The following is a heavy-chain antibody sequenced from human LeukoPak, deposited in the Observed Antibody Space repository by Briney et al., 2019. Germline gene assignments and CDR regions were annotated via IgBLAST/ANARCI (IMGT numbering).Heavy chain of an antibody. J-gene: IGHJ5*02. CDR2: IYTSGST. V-gene: IGHV4-61*02. CDR3: AREDYDILTGYPRFDP. CDR1: GGSISSGSYY. D-gene: IGHD3-9*01. Sequence: SETLSLTCTVAGGSISSGSYYWSWIRQPAGKGLEWIGRIYTSGSTNYNPSLKSRVTISVDTSKNQFSLKLSSVTAADAAVYYCAREDYDILTGYPRFDPWGQGTLVTVSS.